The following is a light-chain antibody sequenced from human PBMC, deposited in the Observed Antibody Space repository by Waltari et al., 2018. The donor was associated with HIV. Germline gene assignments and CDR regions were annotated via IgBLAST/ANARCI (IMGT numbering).Light chain of an antibody. CDR1: SSDVGDYNY. CDR2: DVT. CDR3: CSYAGTYTWV. Sequence: QSALTQPRSVSGSPGQSVTISCPGTSSDVGDYNYVSWYRQHPGKALELMIYDVTRRPSGVPNRFSGSKSGNTASLTISGLQVEDEADYYCCSYAGTYTWVFGAGTKLTVL. J-gene: IGLJ3*02. V-gene: IGLV2-11*01.